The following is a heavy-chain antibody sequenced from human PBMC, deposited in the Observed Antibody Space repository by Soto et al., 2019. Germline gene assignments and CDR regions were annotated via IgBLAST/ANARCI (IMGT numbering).Heavy chain of an antibody. J-gene: IGHJ4*02. CDR1: GGSISSGGYY. V-gene: IGHV4-31*03. CDR3: ARAPSKDYDFWSGYFDY. D-gene: IGHD3-3*01. CDR2: IYYSGST. Sequence: PSETLSLTCTVSGGSISSGGYYWSWIRQHPGKGLEWIGYIYYSGSTYYNPSLKSRVTISVDTSKNQFSLKLSSVTAADTAVYYCARAPSKDYDFWSGYFDYWGQGTLVTVSP.